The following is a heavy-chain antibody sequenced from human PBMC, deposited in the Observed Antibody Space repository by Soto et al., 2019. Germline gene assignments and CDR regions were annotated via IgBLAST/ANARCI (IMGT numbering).Heavy chain of an antibody. CDR2: FYFSGST. CDR1: GGSITSSSYY. CDR3: ARLRFLEWFQDY. D-gene: IGHD3-3*01. Sequence: SETLSLTCTVSGGSITSSSYYWGWIRQPPGKGLEWIWSFYFSGSTYYIPSFKSLVTISLYTSKNHFSLKLSSVTAADTAVYYCARLRFLEWFQDYWGQGTLVTVS. V-gene: IGHV4-39*01. J-gene: IGHJ4*02.